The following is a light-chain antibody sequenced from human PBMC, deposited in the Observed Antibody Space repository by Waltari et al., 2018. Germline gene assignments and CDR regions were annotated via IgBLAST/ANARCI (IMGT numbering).Light chain of an antibody. CDR3: QHYVRLPAT. V-gene: IGKV3-20*01. J-gene: IGKJ1*01. CDR2: GAS. Sequence: EIVLPRPPATLASSPGERATLSCRASQSVGRPLAWYQLKPGQAPRLLSSGASTRSTGTPDRFSGRWSGTDFSLTISRLEPEDFAVYFCQHYVRLPATFGQGTRVEV. CDR1: QSVGRP.